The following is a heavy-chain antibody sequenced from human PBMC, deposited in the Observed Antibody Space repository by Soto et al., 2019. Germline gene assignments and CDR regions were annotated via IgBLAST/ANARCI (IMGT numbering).Heavy chain of an antibody. CDR2: ISAYNGNT. V-gene: IGHV1-18*01. CDR3: ARDGIGYCSGGSCHKDY. D-gene: IGHD2-15*01. J-gene: IGHJ4*02. CDR1: GYTFTSYG. Sequence: QVQLVQSGAEVKKPGASVKVSCKASGYTFTSYGISWVRQAPGQGLEWMGWISAYNGNTNYAQKLQGRVTMTTDTSTSTAYMELRSLTSDDTAVYYCARDGIGYCSGGSCHKDYWGQGTLVTVSS.